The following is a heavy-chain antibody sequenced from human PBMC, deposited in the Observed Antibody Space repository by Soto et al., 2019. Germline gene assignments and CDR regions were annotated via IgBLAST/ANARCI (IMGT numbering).Heavy chain of an antibody. J-gene: IGHJ4*02. Sequence: SETLSLTCTVSGGSISSDSYYWGWIRQPPGKGLEWIGSIYYNGDTYYNPSLRSRVTISVDTSKIQFSLKLSSVTAADTAVYYCAKHFYGSGSYWNFDYWGQGTLVTVSS. CDR2: IYYNGDT. CDR3: AKHFYGSGSYWNFDY. CDR1: GGSISSDSYY. D-gene: IGHD3-10*01. V-gene: IGHV4-39*01.